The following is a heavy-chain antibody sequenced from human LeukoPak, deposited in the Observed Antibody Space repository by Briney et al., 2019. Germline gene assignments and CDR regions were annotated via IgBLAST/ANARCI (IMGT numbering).Heavy chain of an antibody. D-gene: IGHD6-13*01. CDR3: ARGGLRYSIY. CDR2: IYYSGST. Sequence: SETLSLTCTVSGGSISSSSYYWGWIRQPPGKGLEWIGSIYYSGSTYHNPSLKSRVTISVDTSKNQFSLKLSSVTAADTAVYYCARGGLRYSIYWGQGTLVTVSS. V-gene: IGHV4-39*01. J-gene: IGHJ4*02. CDR1: GGSISSSSYY.